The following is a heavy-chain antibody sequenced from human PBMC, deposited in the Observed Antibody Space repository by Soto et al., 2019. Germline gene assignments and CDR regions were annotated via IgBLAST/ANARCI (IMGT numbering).Heavy chain of an antibody. CDR1: GYTFTSYA. V-gene: IGHV1-3*01. D-gene: IGHD2-21*02. CDR3: ARSIVVVTALAY. Sequence: ASVKVSCKASGYTFTSYAMHWVRQAPGKRLEWMGWINAGNGNTKYSQKFQGRVTITRDTSASTAYMELSSLRSEDTAVYYCARSIVVVTALAYWGQGTLVTVS. CDR2: INAGNGNT. J-gene: IGHJ4*02.